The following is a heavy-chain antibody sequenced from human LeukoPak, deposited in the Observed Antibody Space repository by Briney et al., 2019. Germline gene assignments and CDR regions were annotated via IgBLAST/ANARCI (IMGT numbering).Heavy chain of an antibody. CDR1: GITLSNYG. D-gene: IGHD2-15*01. CDR2: ISDSGGST. V-gene: IGHV3-23*01. Sequence: GGSLRLSCAVSGITLSNYGMSWVRQAPGKGLEWVAGISDSGGSTDYADSVKGRFTISRDNTKSILYLQMNSLRAEDTAVYGRRVVVIRVILVGSHKEAFYFDAWGQGALVTVSS. J-gene: IGHJ4*02. CDR3: RVVVIRVILVGSHKEAFYFDA.